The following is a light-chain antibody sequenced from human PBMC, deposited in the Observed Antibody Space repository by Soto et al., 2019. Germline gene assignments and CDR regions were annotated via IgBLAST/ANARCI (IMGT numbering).Light chain of an antibody. J-gene: IGKJ2*01. CDR3: QQYGNSPYT. Sequence: EIVLTQSPGTLSLSPGEGATLSCRASQSVSSGYLAWYQQKPGQTPRLLIYSASSRATGIPDRFSGSASGTDFTLTSSRLEPEDFAVYYCQQYGNSPYTFGQGTKVEIK. V-gene: IGKV3-20*01. CDR1: QSVSSGY. CDR2: SAS.